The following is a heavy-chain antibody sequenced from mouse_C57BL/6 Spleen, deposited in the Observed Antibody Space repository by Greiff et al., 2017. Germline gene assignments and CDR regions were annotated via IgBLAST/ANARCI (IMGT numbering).Heavy chain of an antibody. CDR2: IHPNSGST. CDR3: AREGYDEVDY. J-gene: IGHJ2*01. Sequence: QVQLQQSGAELVKPGASVKLSCKASGYTFTSYWMHWVKQRPGQGLEWIGMIHPNSGSTNYNEKFKSKATLTVDKSSSTAYMQLSSLTSEDSAVYYCAREGYDEVDYWGQGTTLTVSS. CDR1: GYTFTSYW. V-gene: IGHV1-64*01. D-gene: IGHD2-2*01.